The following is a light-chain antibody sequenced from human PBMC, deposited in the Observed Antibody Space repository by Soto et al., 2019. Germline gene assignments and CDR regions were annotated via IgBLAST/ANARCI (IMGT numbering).Light chain of an antibody. Sequence: DIQLTQSPSFLSASVGDRFTITCRASQSINSYFTWYQQKPGRAPKLLIYAASTLQSGVPSRFSGSGSGTEFTLTISSLQPEDFGTYYCQQLNSYPLTFGGGTKVDIK. CDR1: QSINSY. CDR3: QQLNSYPLT. J-gene: IGKJ4*01. CDR2: AAS. V-gene: IGKV1-9*01.